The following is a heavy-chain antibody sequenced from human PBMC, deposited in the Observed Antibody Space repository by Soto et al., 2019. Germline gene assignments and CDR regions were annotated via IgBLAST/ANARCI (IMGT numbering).Heavy chain of an antibody. Sequence: SETLSLTCAVYCGSFSGYYWSWIRQPPGKGLEWIGEINHSGSTNYNPSLKSRVTMSVDTSKNQFSLKLSSVTAADTAVYYCARVDYDFWSGYSSGSIDYWGQGTLVTVSS. J-gene: IGHJ4*02. V-gene: IGHV4-34*01. D-gene: IGHD3-3*01. CDR2: INHSGST. CDR3: ARVDYDFWSGYSSGSIDY. CDR1: CGSFSGYY.